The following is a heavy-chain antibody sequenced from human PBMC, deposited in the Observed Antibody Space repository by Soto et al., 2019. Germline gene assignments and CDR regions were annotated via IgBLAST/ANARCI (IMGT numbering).Heavy chain of an antibody. CDR3: ARGGIVVVVAATLEGGYYYYGMDV. J-gene: IGHJ6*02. Sequence: QVQLVQSGAEVKKPGASVKVSCKASGYTFTSYGISWVRQAPGQGLEWMGWISAYNGNTNYAQKLQGRVTMTTDTSTSTAYMELRSLRSDDTAVYYCARGGIVVVVAATLEGGYYYYGMDVWGQGTTVTVSS. CDR2: ISAYNGNT. V-gene: IGHV1-18*04. D-gene: IGHD2-15*01. CDR1: GYTFTSYG.